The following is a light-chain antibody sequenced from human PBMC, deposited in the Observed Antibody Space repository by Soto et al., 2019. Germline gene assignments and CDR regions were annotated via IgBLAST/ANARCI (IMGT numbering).Light chain of an antibody. Sequence: DIQMTQSPSSLSASVGDRVTVTCRASQSIDTYLNWYQQRPGQAPKLLIYVASTLQSGVPSRFSGSGSATHFTLTISSLQPEDFATYYCQQNQDIPPTFGQGTRVE. J-gene: IGKJ1*01. CDR2: VAS. V-gene: IGKV1-39*01. CDR1: QSIDTY. CDR3: QQNQDIPPT.